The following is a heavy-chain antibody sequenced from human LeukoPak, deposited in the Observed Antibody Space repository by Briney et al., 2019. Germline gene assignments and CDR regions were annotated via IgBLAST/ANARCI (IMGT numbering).Heavy chain of an antibody. V-gene: IGHV3-23*01. CDR2: ISGSGGST. CDR1: GFTFSSYA. Sequence: PGGSLRLSCAASGFTFSSYAMSWVRQAPGKGLEGVSAISGSGGSTYYANSVKGRFTISRDNSKNTLYLQMNSLRAEATAVYYCAKDLRRGWAFDIWGQGTMVTVSS. D-gene: IGHD2-15*01. CDR3: AKDLRRGWAFDI. J-gene: IGHJ3*02.